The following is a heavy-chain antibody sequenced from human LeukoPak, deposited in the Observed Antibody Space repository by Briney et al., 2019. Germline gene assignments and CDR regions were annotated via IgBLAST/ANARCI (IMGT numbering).Heavy chain of an antibody. D-gene: IGHD3-9*01. CDR2: ISYDGSNK. CDR3: AKDLSDILTSAFDI. Sequence: PGGSLRLSCAASGFTFSSYGMHWVRQAPGKGLEWVAVISYDGSNKYCADSVKGRFTISRDNSKNTLYLQMNSLRAEDTAVYYCAKDLSDILTSAFDIWGQGTMVTVSS. CDR1: GFTFSSYG. V-gene: IGHV3-30*18. J-gene: IGHJ3*02.